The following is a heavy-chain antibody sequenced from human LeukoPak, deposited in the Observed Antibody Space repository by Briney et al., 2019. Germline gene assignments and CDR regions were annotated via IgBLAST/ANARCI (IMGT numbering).Heavy chain of an antibody. J-gene: IGHJ1*01. D-gene: IGHD1-26*01. CDR1: GGTFSSYA. Sequence: SVTVSCKASGGTFSSYAISWVRQAPGQGLEWMGRIIPILGIANYAQKFQGRVTITADKSTSTAYMALSSLRSEDTAVYYCARAVEALEYFQHWGQGTLVTVSS. V-gene: IGHV1-69*04. CDR2: IIPILGIA. CDR3: ARAVEALEYFQH.